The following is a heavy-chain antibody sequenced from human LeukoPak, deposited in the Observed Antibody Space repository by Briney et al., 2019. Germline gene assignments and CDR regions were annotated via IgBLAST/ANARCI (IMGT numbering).Heavy chain of an antibody. CDR3: ARGISSRYYFDY. CDR2: ISSSSIYI. V-gene: IGHV3-21*01. J-gene: IGHJ4*02. CDR1: GFTFSNYG. Sequence: GGSLRLSCAVSGFTFSNYGMNWVRQTPGKGLEWVSSISSSSIYIYYADSVKGRFTISRDNAKNSLYLQMNSLRAEDTAVYYCARGISSRYYFDYWGQGTLVTVSS. D-gene: IGHD3-3*02.